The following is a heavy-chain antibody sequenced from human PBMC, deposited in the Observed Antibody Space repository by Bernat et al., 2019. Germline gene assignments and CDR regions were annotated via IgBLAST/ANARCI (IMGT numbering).Heavy chain of an antibody. CDR3: AKDLTGGYGPLIPSQVSPLDY. CDR1: GFTFSSYA. D-gene: IGHD5-12*01. J-gene: IGHJ4*02. Sequence: EVQLLESGGGLVQPGGSLRLSCAASGFTFSSYAMSWVRQAPGKGLEWVSAISGSGGSTHYADPGKGGFTNSRDNSKNPLYLQMNSVRAEDTAVYYCAKDLTGGYGPLIPSQVSPLDYWGQGTLVTVSS. V-gene: IGHV3-23*01. CDR2: ISGSGGST.